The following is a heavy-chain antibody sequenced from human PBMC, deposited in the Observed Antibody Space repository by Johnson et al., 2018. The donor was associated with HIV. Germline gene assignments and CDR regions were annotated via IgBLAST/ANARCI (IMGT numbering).Heavy chain of an antibody. D-gene: IGHD1-26*01. CDR3: AKDLFTEREDDAFDI. V-gene: IGHV3-30*04. Sequence: VQLVESGGGVVQPGRSLRLSCAASGFTFSSYTMHWVRQAPGKGLEWVAVISFDGANTYYADSVKGRFTISRDNSKNTLYLQMNSLRAEDTAVYYCAKDLFTEREDDAFDIWGQGTMVTVSS. CDR2: ISFDGANT. CDR1: GFTFSSYT. J-gene: IGHJ3*02.